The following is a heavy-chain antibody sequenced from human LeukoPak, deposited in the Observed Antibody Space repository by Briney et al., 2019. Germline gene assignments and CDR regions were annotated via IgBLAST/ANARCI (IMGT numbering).Heavy chain of an antibody. V-gene: IGHV3-7*01. J-gene: IGHJ4*02. CDR1: GFTFSSYW. Sequence: PGGSLRLSCAASGFTFSSYWMSWVRQAPGKGLEWVANIKQDGSEKYYVDSVKGRFTISRDNAKNSLYLQMNSLRAEDTAVYYCARENWFGEPISCFDYWGQGTLVTVSS. CDR3: ARENWFGEPISCFDY. D-gene: IGHD3-10*01. CDR2: IKQDGSEK.